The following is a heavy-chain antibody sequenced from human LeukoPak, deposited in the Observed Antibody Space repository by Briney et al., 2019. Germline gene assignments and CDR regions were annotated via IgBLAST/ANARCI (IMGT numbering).Heavy chain of an antibody. J-gene: IGHJ5*02. CDR2: IYYSGST. CDR3: ARDRSYYDFWSGQNWFDP. D-gene: IGHD3-3*01. CDR1: GGSISSYY. Sequence: SETLSLTCTVSGGSISSYYWSWIRQPPGKGLEWIGYIYYSGSTNYNPSLKSRVTISVDTSKNQLSLKLSSVTAADTAVYYCARDRSYYDFWSGQNWFDPWGQGTLVTVSS. V-gene: IGHV4-59*01.